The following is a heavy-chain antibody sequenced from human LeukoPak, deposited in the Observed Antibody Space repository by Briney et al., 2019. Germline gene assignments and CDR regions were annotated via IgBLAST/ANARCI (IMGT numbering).Heavy chain of an antibody. Sequence: GGSLRLSCAASGFTFSSYWMHWVRQAPGKGLVWVSRINNDGSKTIYADSVRGRFTISRDNAKNTLYLQVNSLRAEDTAVYYCARVIIGATGIDYWGQGTLVTVSS. D-gene: IGHD6-13*01. CDR1: GFTFSSYW. V-gene: IGHV3-74*01. CDR2: INNDGSKT. CDR3: ARVIIGATGIDY. J-gene: IGHJ4*02.